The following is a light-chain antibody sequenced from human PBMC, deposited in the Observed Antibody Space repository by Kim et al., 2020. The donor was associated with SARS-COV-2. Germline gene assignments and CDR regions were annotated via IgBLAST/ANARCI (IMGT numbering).Light chain of an antibody. CDR2: EAS. CDR1: QSVGRW. J-gene: IGKJ2*01. Sequence: DIQMTQSPCTRSASVGDRVTITCRASQSVGRWLAWYQQKPGNAPKLLSYEASRLESGVPSRLSGSGSGTEFTLTISSLQPYDFATYYCHQYNGYHTFGQGTKLEI. CDR3: HQYNGYHT. V-gene: IGKV1-5*03.